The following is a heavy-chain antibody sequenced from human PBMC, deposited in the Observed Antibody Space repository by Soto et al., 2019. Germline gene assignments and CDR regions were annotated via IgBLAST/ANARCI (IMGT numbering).Heavy chain of an antibody. J-gene: IGHJ1*01. D-gene: IGHD2-15*01. CDR3: AARYYSGGSFLYFQH. CDR1: GFTFSTYA. CDR2: ISSTGVST. V-gene: IGHV3-64*02. Sequence: GGSLRLSCAASGFTFSTYAMHWVRQAPGKGLEYVSAISSTGVSTYYADSVKGRFTISRDNSENTLFLQMGSLRAEDMAVYYCAARYYSGGSFLYFQHWGQGTVVTVSS.